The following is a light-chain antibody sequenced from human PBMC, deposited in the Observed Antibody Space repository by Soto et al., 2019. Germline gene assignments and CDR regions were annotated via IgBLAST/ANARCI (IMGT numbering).Light chain of an antibody. CDR3: QQYGGKPPYS. Sequence: EIVLTQSPATLSLSPGERATLSCRASQSVSSSYLAWYQQKPGLAPRLLIYDASSRATGIPDRFSGSGSRTDFTLTISRLEPEDFAEYYCQQYGGKPPYSFGQGTKLEIK. CDR2: DAS. V-gene: IGKV3D-20*01. J-gene: IGKJ2*01. CDR1: QSVSSSY.